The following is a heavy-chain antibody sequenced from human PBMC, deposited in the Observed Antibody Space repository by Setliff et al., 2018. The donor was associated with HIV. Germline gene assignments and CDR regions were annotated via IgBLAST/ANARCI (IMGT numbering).Heavy chain of an antibody. CDR3: AKEPKLGGIAAPFDY. Sequence: VGSLRLSCAASGFTFSSYPMSWVRQSPGKGPEWVSAISDGGGSTYYAVSVKGRFTISRDNSKNTLYLQMNSLRVEDTAVYYCAKEPKLGGIAAPFDYWGQGTLVTVS. D-gene: IGHD6-6*01. CDR2: ISDGGGST. CDR1: GFTFSSYP. V-gene: IGHV3-23*01. J-gene: IGHJ4*02.